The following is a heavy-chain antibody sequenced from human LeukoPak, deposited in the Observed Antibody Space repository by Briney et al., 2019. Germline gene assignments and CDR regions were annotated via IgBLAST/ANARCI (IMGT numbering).Heavy chain of an antibody. CDR2: VYYNGGT. D-gene: IGHD5-18*01. V-gene: IGHV4-59*01. J-gene: IGHJ4*02. CDR1: GGSINRYY. CDR3: ARAYSYGPFDY. Sequence: SETLSLTCTVSGGSINRYYWNWIRQSPGKGLEWVGYVYYNGGTTYNPSLKSRVTISVDTSKNQFFLKLNSVTAADTAVYYCARAYSYGPFDYWGQGTLVTVSS.